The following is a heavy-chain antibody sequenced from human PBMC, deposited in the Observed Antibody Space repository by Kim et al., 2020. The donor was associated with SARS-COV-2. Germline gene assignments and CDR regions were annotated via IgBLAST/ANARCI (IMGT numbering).Heavy chain of an antibody. V-gene: IGHV3-30*18. J-gene: IGHJ4*02. CDR3: AKVRDQCLGDY. CDR2: ISYDGSNK. CDR1: GFTFSSYG. D-gene: IGHD6-19*01. Sequence: GGSLRLSCAASGFTFSSYGMHWVRQAPGKGLEWVAVISYDGSNKYYADSVKGRFTISRDNSKNTLYLQMNSLRAEDTAVYYCAKVRDQCLGDYWGQGTLVTVSS.